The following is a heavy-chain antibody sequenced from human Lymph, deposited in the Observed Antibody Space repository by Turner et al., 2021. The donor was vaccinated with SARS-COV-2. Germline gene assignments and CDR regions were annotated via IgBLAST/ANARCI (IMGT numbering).Heavy chain of an antibody. J-gene: IGHJ6*02. D-gene: IGHD3-10*01. CDR3: ARYASGGYFYYGMDV. V-gene: IGHV3-30*04. CDR2: ISYDGSNK. Sequence: QVQLVESGGGVVQPGRSLRLSCAASGLTFSTYAIYWVRQAPGKGLEWVAVISYDGSNKYYADSVKGRFTISRDNSKNTLYLQMNSLRAEDTAVYYCARYASGGYFYYGMDVWGQGTTVTVSS. CDR1: GLTFSTYA.